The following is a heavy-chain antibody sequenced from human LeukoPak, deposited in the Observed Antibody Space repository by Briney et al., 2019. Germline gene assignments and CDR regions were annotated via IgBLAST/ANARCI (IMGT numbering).Heavy chain of an antibody. Sequence: PSETLSLTCTVSGGSISSSSYYWGWIRQPPGKGLEWIGSIYYSGSTYYNPSLKSRVTISVDTSKNQFSLKLSSVTAADTAVYYCASVRGYGSGSYLSWFDPWGQGTLVTVSS. D-gene: IGHD3-10*01. CDR1: GGSISSSSYY. CDR2: IYYSGST. J-gene: IGHJ5*02. V-gene: IGHV4-39*07. CDR3: ASVRGYGSGSYLSWFDP.